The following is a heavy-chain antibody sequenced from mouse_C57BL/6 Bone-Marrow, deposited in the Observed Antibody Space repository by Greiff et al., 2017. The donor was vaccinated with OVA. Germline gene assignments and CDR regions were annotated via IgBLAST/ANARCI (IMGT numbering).Heavy chain of an antibody. CDR1: GFTFSSYA. CDR2: ISDGGSYT. Sequence: EVQLVESGGGLVKPGGSLKLSCAASGFTFSSYAMSWVRQTPEKRLEWVATISDGGSYTYYTDNVKGRYTISRDNAKNNLYLQMSHLKSEDTAMYYCARDRGYYGPYAMDYWGQGTSVTVSS. J-gene: IGHJ4*01. V-gene: IGHV5-4*01. D-gene: IGHD1-1*01. CDR3: ARDRGYYGPYAMDY.